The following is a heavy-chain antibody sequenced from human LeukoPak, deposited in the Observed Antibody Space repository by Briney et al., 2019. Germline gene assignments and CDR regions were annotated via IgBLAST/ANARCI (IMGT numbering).Heavy chain of an antibody. V-gene: IGHV3-23*01. Sequence: GGSLRLSCEASGCTFSSYAMSWVRQAPGKGLAWVSVISSSADSTYYADSVKGRFTISRDNSKNTLYLQMNNVRAEDTAVYYCAKPLEKYTYGGNFDYWGQGILVTVSS. CDR2: ISSSADST. J-gene: IGHJ4*02. D-gene: IGHD4-23*01. CDR3: AKPLEKYTYGGNFDY. CDR1: GCTFSSYA.